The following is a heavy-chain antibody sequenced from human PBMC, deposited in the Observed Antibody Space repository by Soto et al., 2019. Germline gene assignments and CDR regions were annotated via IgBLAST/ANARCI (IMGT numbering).Heavy chain of an antibody. CDR1: GDTFKNSV. Sequence: QVQLVQSGVEVKKPGSSVRVSCKASGDTFKNSVISWVRQAPGQGLEWMGGTIPLFGTTDYAQKFQGRLTITTDESTTTAYRAVSRLTSEDTAVYYCVAELDFGKLSVVWGQGTTVIVSS. V-gene: IGHV1-69*01. D-gene: IGHD3-10*01. CDR3: VAELDFGKLSVV. CDR2: TIPLFGTT. J-gene: IGHJ6*02.